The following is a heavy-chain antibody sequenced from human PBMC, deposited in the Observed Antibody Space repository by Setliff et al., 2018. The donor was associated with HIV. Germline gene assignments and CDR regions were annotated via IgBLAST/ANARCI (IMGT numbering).Heavy chain of an antibody. V-gene: IGHV1-69*05. CDR1: GGTFSSYA. D-gene: IGHD2-15*01. CDR2: IIPIFGTA. CDR3: ARRGGYCSGGSCYRRAFFDY. Sequence: SVKVSCKASGGTFSSYAISWVRQAPGQGLEWMGGIIPIFGTANYAQKFQGRVTITTDESTSTAYMELSSLRSEDTAVYYCARRGGYCSGGSCYRRAFFDYWGQGTLVTVSS. J-gene: IGHJ4*02.